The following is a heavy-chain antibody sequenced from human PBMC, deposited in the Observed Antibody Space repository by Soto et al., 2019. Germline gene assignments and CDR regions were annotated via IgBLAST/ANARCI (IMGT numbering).Heavy chain of an antibody. Sequence: QVQLVESGGGVVQPGRSLRLSCAXXXXXXSTYXMHXXXQAXXKGLEWVAVISDDGSYKYYADSVKGRFTISRDKSKNTLYVQMNSLRAEDTAVYXXARXXXAVXQPEDYWGQGTLVTVSS. CDR2: ISDDGSYK. CDR1: XXXXSTYX. V-gene: IGHV3-30-3*01. CDR3: ARXXXAVXQPEDY. J-gene: IGHJ4*02.